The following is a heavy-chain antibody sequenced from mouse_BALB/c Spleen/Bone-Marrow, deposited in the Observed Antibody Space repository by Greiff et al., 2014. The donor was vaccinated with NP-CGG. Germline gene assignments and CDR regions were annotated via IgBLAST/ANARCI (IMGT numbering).Heavy chain of an antibody. J-gene: IGHJ4*01. Sequence: QVHVKQSGAELVRPGPSVKISCKASGYAFSSYWMNWVKQRPGQGLEWIGQIYPGDGDTNYNGKFKGKATLTADKSSSTAYMQLSSLTSEDSAVYFCARGVPMDYWGQGTSVTVSS. CDR1: GYAFSSYW. CDR2: IYPGDGDT. V-gene: IGHV1-80*01. CDR3: ARGVPMDY.